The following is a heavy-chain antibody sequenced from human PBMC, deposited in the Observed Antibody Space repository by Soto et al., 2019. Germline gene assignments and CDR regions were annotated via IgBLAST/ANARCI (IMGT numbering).Heavy chain of an antibody. V-gene: IGHV5-10-1*01. D-gene: IGHD3-10*01. J-gene: IGHJ6*02. Sequence: PGESLKISCKGSGYSFTSYWISWVRQMPGKGLEWMGRIDPSDSYTNYSPSFQGHVTISADKSISTAYLQWSSLKASDTAMYYCARRVTMVRGALTAGYYYYGMDVWGQGTTVTVSS. CDR3: ARRVTMVRGALTAGYYYYGMDV. CDR2: IDPSDSYT. CDR1: GYSFTSYW.